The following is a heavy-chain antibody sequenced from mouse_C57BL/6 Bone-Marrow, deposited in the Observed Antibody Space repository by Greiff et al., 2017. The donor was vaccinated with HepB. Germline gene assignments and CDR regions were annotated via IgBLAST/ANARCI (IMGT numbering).Heavy chain of an antibody. J-gene: IGHJ3*01. CDR1: GYTFTDYE. CDR2: IDPETGGT. V-gene: IGHV1-15*01. Sequence: VQLQQSGAELVRPGASVTLSCKASGYTFTDYEMHWVKQTPVHGLEWIGAIDPETGGTAYNQKFKGKAILTADKSSSTAYMELRSLTSEDFAGYDCTRGYGSSYEFAYWGQGTLVTVSA. CDR3: TRGYGSSYEFAY. D-gene: IGHD1-1*01.